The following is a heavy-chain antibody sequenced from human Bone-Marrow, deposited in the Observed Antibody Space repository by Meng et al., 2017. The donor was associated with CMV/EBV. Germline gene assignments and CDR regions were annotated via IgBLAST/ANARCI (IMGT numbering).Heavy chain of an antibody. CDR1: GYTFTSYD. D-gene: IGHD3-10*01. Sequence: ASVKVSCKASGYTFTSYDINWVRQATGQGLEWMGWINPNSGGTNYAQKFQGRVTMTRDTSISTAYMELSRLRSDDTAVYYCASLPYYGSGSWTYYYYGMDVWGQGTTVTVSS. CDR3: ASLPYYGSGSWTYYYYGMDV. J-gene: IGHJ6*02. CDR2: INPNSGGT. V-gene: IGHV1-2*02.